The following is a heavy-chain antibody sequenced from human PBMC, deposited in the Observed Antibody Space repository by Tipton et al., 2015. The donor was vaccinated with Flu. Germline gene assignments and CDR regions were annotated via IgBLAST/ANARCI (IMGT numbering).Heavy chain of an antibody. CDR3: ARRDYSNYVSEPKNWFDS. J-gene: IGHJ5*01. V-gene: IGHV4-38-2*01. D-gene: IGHD4-11*01. CDR1: GDSITSDYY. CDR2: VSRSGNT. Sequence: LRLSCEVSGDSITSDYYWGWVRQFPGKGLEWIGSVSRSGNTDYNPSLKSRVTISIDTSKNQFFLKMKSVAAADTAVYFCARRDYSNYVSEPKNWFDSWGQGTLVTVSA.